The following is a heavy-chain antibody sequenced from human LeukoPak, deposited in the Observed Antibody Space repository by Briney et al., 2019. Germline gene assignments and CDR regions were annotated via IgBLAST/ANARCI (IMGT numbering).Heavy chain of an antibody. Sequence: GGSPRLSCAASGFTFPDYGVSWVRQAPGKGPEWVSGINWNADSTGYADSVNGRFTISRDNAKNSLYLQMNSLRTEDTALYYCARGGYGDRNFDYWGQGTLVTVSS. CDR1: GFTFPDYG. D-gene: IGHD4-17*01. J-gene: IGHJ4*02. CDR3: ARGGYGDRNFDY. V-gene: IGHV3-20*04. CDR2: INWNADST.